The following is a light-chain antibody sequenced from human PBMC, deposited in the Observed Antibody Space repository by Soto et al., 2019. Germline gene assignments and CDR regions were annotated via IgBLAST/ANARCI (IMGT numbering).Light chain of an antibody. CDR2: TNS. CDR3: AAWDDSLDGRV. V-gene: IGLV1-44*01. J-gene: IGLJ1*01. CDR1: SSNIGSNT. Sequence: QSVLTQSPSASGTPGQRVTISCSGSSSNIGSNTVNWYQQLPGTAPKLLIYTNSRRPSGVPDRFSGSKSGTSASLAISGLQSEDEADYYCAAWDDSLDGRVFGTGTKVTVL.